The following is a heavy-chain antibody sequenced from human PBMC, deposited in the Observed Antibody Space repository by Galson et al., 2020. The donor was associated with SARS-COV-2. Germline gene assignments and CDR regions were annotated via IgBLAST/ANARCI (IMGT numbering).Heavy chain of an antibody. CDR3: ARQDNYDTTGSYYFDY. V-gene: IGHV4-59*08. Sequence: SETLSLTCNVSGDSISNSYWSWIRQPPEKGLEWIGCIHYSGFTNYNPSLKSRVTISVDTSKNQFSLKLTSVTATDTAVYYCARQDNYDTTGSYYFDYWGRGTLVTVSS. CDR1: GDSISNSY. CDR2: IHYSGFT. J-gene: IGHJ4*02. D-gene: IGHD3-22*01.